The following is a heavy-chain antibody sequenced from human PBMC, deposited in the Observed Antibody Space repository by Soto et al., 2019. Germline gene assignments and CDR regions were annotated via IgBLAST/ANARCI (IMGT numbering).Heavy chain of an antibody. CDR2: AYWDDYN. CDR1: GFSLSTTGVG. CDR3: AHRRGGYNWDDAHFDY. Sequence: QITLKESGPTLVKPTQTLTLTCTFFGFSLSTTGVGVGWVRQPPGKALEWLAVAYWDDYNRYCPSLKSRLTVTKYNSTNHVVLTMTNMDPVDTAKYYCAHRRGGYNWDDAHFDYWGQGNLLTASS. D-gene: IGHD1-20*01. V-gene: IGHV2-5*02. J-gene: IGHJ4*02.